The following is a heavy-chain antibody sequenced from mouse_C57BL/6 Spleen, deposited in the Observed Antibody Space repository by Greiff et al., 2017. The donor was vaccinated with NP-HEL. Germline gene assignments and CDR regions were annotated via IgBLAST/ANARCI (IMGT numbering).Heavy chain of an antibody. J-gene: IGHJ1*03. D-gene: IGHD4-1*01. Sequence: QVQLQQPGAELVRPGSSVKLSCKASGYTFTSYWMHWVKQRPIQGLEWIGNIDPSDSETHYNQKFKDKATLTVDKSSSTAYMQLSSLTSEDSAVYYCARRDWDSWYFDVWGTGTTVTVSS. CDR1: GYTFTSYW. CDR3: ARRDWDSWYFDV. CDR2: IDPSDSET. V-gene: IGHV1-52*01.